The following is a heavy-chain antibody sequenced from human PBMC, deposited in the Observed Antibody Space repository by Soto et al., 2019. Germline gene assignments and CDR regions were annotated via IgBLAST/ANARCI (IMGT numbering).Heavy chain of an antibody. D-gene: IGHD3-16*01. CDR1: GFSFSSYD. V-gene: IGHV3-13*01. J-gene: IGHJ4*02. CDR3: TRGADGFDY. CDR2: IGTAGDT. Sequence: EVQLVESGGALVQPGGSLRLSCAASGFSFSSYDFHWVRQATGKGLEWVSGIGTAGDTYYAGSVKGCFIMSRENAKNSLYLQMNSLVAGDRAVSYCTRGADGFDYWGQGTLVTVSS.